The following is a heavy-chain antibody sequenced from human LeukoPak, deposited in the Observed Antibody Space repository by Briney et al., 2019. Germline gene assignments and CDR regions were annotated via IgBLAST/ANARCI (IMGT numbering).Heavy chain of an antibody. J-gene: IGHJ5*02. D-gene: IGHD3-10*01. CDR3: ATMGGLLDDNWFDP. V-gene: IGHV4-59*08. CDR2: IYYSGST. Sequence: SETLSLTCTVSGGSISSYYWSWIWQPPGKGLEWIGYIYYSGSTNYNPSLKSRVTISVDTSKNQFSLKLSSVTAADTAVYYCATMGGLLDDNWFDPWGQGTLVTVSS. CDR1: GGSISSYY.